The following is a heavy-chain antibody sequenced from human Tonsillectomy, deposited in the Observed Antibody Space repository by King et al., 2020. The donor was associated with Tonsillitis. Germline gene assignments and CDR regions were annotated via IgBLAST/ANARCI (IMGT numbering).Heavy chain of an antibody. D-gene: IGHD3-10*01. V-gene: IGHV3-23*04. CDR3: AKTYYGTWERFDP. CDR2: ISGSGGST. Sequence: VQLVESGGGLVQPGGSLRLSCAASGVTFSSYAMSWVRQAPGKGLEWVSGISGSGGSTYHADSVKGRFTISRDNSKNTLYLQMNSLRAEDTAVYYCAKTYYGTWERFDPWGQGTLVTVSS. J-gene: IGHJ5*02. CDR1: GVTFSSYA.